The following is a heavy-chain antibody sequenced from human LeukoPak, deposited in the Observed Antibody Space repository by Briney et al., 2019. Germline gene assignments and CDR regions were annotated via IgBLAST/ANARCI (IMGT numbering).Heavy chain of an antibody. CDR2: INSDGSST. D-gene: IGHD4-17*01. Sequence: PGGSLRLSCAASGFTFSSYWMHWVRQAPGKGLVWVSRINSDGSSTTYADSVKGRFTISRDNAKNTLYLQMNSLRAEDTAVYCYARETISLHDYEMGFDFWGQGTLVTVSS. J-gene: IGHJ4*02. CDR3: ARETISLHDYEMGFDF. V-gene: IGHV3-74*01. CDR1: GFTFSSYW.